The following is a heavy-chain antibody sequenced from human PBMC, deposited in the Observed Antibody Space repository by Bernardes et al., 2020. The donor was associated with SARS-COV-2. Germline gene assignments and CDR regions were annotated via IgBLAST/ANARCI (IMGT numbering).Heavy chain of an antibody. J-gene: IGHJ4*02. V-gene: IGHV3-23*01. CDR2: ISGSGGST. Sequence: GGSLRLSCAASGFTFSSYAMSWVRQAPGKGLEWVSAISGSGGSTYYADSVKGRFTISRDNSKNTLYLQMNSLRAEDTAVYYCAKDFYFGITGTTYSDYWGQGTLVTVSS. CDR1: GFTFSSYA. CDR3: AKDFYFGITGTTYSDY. D-gene: IGHD1-7*01.